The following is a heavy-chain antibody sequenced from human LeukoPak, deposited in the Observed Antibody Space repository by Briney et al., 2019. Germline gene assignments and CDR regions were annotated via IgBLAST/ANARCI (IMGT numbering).Heavy chain of an antibody. V-gene: IGHV3-53*01. CDR2: IYSDGTT. D-gene: IGHD3-10*01. CDR1: GFTVSSNY. Sequence: PGGSLRLSCAASGFTVSSNYMSWVRQAPGKGLECVSVIYSDGTTYYADSVKGRFTISRDKFKNTLYLQMNILRAEDTAVYYCAVYYYGSGSQKRYYYYMDVWGKGTTVTVSS. J-gene: IGHJ6*03. CDR3: AVYYYGSGSQKRYYYYMDV.